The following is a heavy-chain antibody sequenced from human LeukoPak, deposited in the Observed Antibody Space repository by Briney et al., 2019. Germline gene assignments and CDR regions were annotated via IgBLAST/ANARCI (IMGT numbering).Heavy chain of an antibody. J-gene: IGHJ4*02. D-gene: IGHD2-21*02. CDR3: EKDLGGSGDYRPY. CDR2: ISGSDGST. CDR1: GFTFSSYA. Sequence: PGGSLRLSCAAPGFTFSSYAMSWVRQAPGKGLEWVSAISGSDGSTYYADSVKGRFTISGDNSKNTLYLQMNSLSAEDTAVYYCEKDLGGSGDYRPYWGQGSVVTVSS. V-gene: IGHV3-23*01.